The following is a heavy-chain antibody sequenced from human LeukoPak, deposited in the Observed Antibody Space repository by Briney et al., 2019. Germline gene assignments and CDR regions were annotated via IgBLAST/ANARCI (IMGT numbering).Heavy chain of an antibody. V-gene: IGHV3-30*18. Sequence: GGSLRLSCAPSGFTFSRHGMHWVRQAPGKGLEWVAIISNDGSRKYYAHSVEGRFTISRDNSLNTLHLQMNSLRAEDTAFYYCGKGNTASRPGFVDWGQGTLVTVSS. CDR3: GKGNTASRPGFVD. CDR1: GFTFSRHG. J-gene: IGHJ4*02. D-gene: IGHD5-18*01. CDR2: ISNDGSRK.